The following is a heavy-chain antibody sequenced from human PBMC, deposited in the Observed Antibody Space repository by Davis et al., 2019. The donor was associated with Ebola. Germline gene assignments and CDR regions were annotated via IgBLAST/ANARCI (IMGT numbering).Heavy chain of an antibody. Sequence: KVSCKGSGYTFIGYWIGWVRQMPGKGLEWMGIIYPGDSDTRYSPSFQGQVTMSVDKSISTAFLQWSSLEASDTAMYYCARRYSSSPGDFDSWGQGTLVTVSS. V-gene: IGHV5-51*01. J-gene: IGHJ4*02. CDR2: IYPGDSDT. CDR1: GYTFIGYW. D-gene: IGHD3-22*01. CDR3: ARRYSSSPGDFDS.